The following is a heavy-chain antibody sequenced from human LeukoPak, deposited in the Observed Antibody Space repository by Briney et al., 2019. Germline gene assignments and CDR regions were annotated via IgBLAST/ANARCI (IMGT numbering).Heavy chain of an antibody. CDR3: ARQCMTGNDRGDDAFDI. CDR2: ISAHNGNT. J-gene: IGHJ3*02. CDR1: GYTFSRYG. D-gene: IGHD3-9*01. Sequence: ASVKVSCKASGYTFSRYGISWVRQAPGQGLEWMGWISAHNGNTNYAQKFQGRVAMTTDTSTSTAYMELRSLRSDDTAVYYCARQCMTGNDRGDDAFDIWGQGTMVTVSS. V-gene: IGHV1-18*01.